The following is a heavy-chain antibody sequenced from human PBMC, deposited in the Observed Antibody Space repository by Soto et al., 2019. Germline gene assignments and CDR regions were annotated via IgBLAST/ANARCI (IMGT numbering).Heavy chain of an antibody. D-gene: IGHD2-15*01. CDR3: ASNQEKRYCSGGSCYPSDI. CDR1: GFTVSSYW. Sequence: PGGSLRLSCAASGFTVSSYWMSWVRQAPGKGLEWVANIKQDGSEKYYVDSVKGRFTISRDNAKNSLYLQMNSLRAEDTAVYYCASNQEKRYCSGGSCYPSDIWGQGTMVTVSS. V-gene: IGHV3-7*01. J-gene: IGHJ3*02. CDR2: IKQDGSEK.